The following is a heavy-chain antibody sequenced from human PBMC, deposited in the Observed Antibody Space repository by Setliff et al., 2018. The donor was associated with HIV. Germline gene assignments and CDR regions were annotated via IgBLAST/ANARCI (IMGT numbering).Heavy chain of an antibody. CDR1: GYSFTKYW. J-gene: IGHJ3*02. Sequence: PGESLKLSCKGSGYSFTKYWIAWVRQMPGKGLEWMGIIYPGDSDTRYSPSFQGQVTISADKSISTAYLQWSSLEASDTAMYYCARPYGSNDAFDIWGQGTMVTVSS. V-gene: IGHV5-51*01. CDR3: ARPYGSNDAFDI. D-gene: IGHD1-26*01. CDR2: IYPGDSDT.